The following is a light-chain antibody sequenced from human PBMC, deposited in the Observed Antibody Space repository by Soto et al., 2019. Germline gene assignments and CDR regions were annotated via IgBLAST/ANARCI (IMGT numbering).Light chain of an antibody. J-gene: IGLJ3*02. Sequence: QSVLTQPPSVSGAPGQRVTISCTGNASNIGAGYEVHWYQQPPGKAPKLLISGHNIRPSGVPDRFFGSKSGTSASLAITGLQAEDEADYYCQSYDISLSGSGVFGGGTQLTVL. CDR3: QSYDISLSGSGV. V-gene: IGLV1-40*01. CDR2: GHN. CDR1: ASNIGAGYE.